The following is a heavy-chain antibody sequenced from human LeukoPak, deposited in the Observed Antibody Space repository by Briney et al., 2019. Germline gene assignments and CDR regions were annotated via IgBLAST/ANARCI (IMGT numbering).Heavy chain of an antibody. D-gene: IGHD4-17*01. CDR2: ISGSGGSS. CDR3: AKRTGSVLMTTVNDY. Sequence: QPGGSLRLSCAASGFTFSSYAMSWVRQAPGKGLEWVSAISGSGGSSYYADSVKGRFTISRDNSKNTLYLQMNSLRAEDTAVYYCAKRTGSVLMTTVNDYWGQGTLVTVSS. CDR1: GFTFSSYA. V-gene: IGHV3-23*01. J-gene: IGHJ4*02.